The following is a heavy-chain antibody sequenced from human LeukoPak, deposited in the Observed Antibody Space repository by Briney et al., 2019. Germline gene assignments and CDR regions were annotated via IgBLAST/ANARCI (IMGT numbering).Heavy chain of an antibody. Sequence: SETLSLTCTVSDGSIISSSYYWGWIRQPPGKGLEWIGSIYYSGSTYYNPSLKSRVTISVDTSKNQFSLKLSSVTAADTAVYYSARKYSGSYLNHYYYYYYMDVWGKGTTVTVSS. J-gene: IGHJ6*03. CDR3: ARKYSGSYLNHYYYYYYMDV. D-gene: IGHD1-26*01. CDR1: DGSIISSSYY. V-gene: IGHV4-39*01. CDR2: IYYSGST.